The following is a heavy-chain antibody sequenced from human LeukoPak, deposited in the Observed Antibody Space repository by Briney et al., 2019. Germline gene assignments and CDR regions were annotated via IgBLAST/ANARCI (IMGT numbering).Heavy chain of an antibody. V-gene: IGHV3-7*03. Sequence: GGSLRLSCAASGFTFDDYGMSWVRQAPGKGLEWVANIRQDGTEKYFVDSVGGRFIISRDNAKNSLYLQMNSLRAEDTAVYYYARTHTTFFDYWGQGTLVTVSS. CDR3: ARTHTTFFDY. CDR1: GFTFDDYG. CDR2: IRQDGTEK. J-gene: IGHJ4*02. D-gene: IGHD1-1*01.